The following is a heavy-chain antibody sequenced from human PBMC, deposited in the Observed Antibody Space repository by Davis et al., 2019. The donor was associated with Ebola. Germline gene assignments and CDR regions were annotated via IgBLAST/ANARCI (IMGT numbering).Heavy chain of an antibody. CDR3: ARTITMVQGGPVDY. V-gene: IGHV1-18*01. CDR2: ISAYNGNT. CDR1: GYTFTSYG. J-gene: IGHJ4*02. Sequence: AASVKVSCKASGYTFTSYGISWVRQPPGQGLEWMGWISAYNGNTNYAQKLQGRVTMPTDTSTSTAYMELRSLRSDDTAVYYCARTITMVQGGPVDYWGQGTLVTVSS. D-gene: IGHD3-10*01.